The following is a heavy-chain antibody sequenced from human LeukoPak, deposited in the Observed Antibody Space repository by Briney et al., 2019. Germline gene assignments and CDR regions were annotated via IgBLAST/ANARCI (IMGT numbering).Heavy chain of an antibody. CDR3: ARDAGGRTQREGWFDP. CDR2: TSSGSSWI. J-gene: IGHJ5*02. V-gene: IGHV3-21*06. Sequence: GGSLRLACAASGFTFSDYSMNWVRQTPGKGLEWVASTSSGSSWIYYADSVRGRFTISRDNAKNLLYLQMNSLRVEDTAIYYCARDAGGRTQREGWFDPWGQGTLVTVSS. D-gene: IGHD1-1*01. CDR1: GFTFSDYS.